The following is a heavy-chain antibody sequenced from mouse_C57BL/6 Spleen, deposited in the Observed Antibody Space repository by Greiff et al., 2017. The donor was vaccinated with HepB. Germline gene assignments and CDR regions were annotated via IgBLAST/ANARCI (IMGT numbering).Heavy chain of an antibody. V-gene: IGHV5-4*01. CDR3: ARDQLRLDY. CDR1: GFTFSSYA. J-gene: IGHJ2*01. CDR2: ISDGGSYT. Sequence: EVNLVESGGGLVKPGGSLKLSCAASGFTFSSYAMSWVRQTPEKRLEWVATISDGGSYTYYPDNVKGRFTISRDNAKNNLYLQMSHLKSEDTAMYYCARDQLRLDYWGQGTTLTVSS. D-gene: IGHD3-2*02.